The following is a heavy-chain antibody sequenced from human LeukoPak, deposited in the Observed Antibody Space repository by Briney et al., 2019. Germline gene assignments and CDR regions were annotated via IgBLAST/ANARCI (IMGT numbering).Heavy chain of an antibody. V-gene: IGHV3-49*04. CDR2: IRSKAYGGTT. CDR1: GFTFGSYA. CDR3: TAYDPSDYYGMDV. D-gene: IGHD5-12*01. J-gene: IGHJ6*02. Sequence: PGGSLTLSRTASGFTFGSYAVTWVRQAPGKGLEWVGFIRSKAYGGTTEFAASVKGRFIISRDDSKRIAYLQMNSLKTEDTAVYYCTAYDPSDYYGMDVWGQGTTVTVS.